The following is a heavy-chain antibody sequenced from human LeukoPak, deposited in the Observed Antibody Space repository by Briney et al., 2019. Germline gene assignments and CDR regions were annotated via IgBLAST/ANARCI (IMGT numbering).Heavy chain of an antibody. J-gene: IGHJ5*02. V-gene: IGHV4-4*07. CDR1: GGSISSYY. CDR3: ARGSVAGTRRWFDP. D-gene: IGHD6-19*01. Sequence: PSETLSLTCTVSGGSISSYYWSWIRQPAGKGLEWVGRIYTSGSTNYNPSLKSRVTMSVDTSKNQFSLKLSSVTAADTAVYYARGSVAGTRRWFDPWGQGTLVTVSS. CDR2: IYTSGST.